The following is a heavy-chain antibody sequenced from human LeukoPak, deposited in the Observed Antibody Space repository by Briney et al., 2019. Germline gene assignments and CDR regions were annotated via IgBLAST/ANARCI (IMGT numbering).Heavy chain of an antibody. J-gene: IGHJ5*02. CDR3: ARYGMAAEGIWWFDP. V-gene: IGHV4-39*01. CDR1: GGSISSSSYY. CDR2: IYYSGST. Sequence: PSETLSLTCTVSGGSISSSSYYWGWIRQPPGKGLEWIGSIYYSGSTYYNPSLKSRVTISVDTSKNQFSLKLSSVTAADTAFYYCARYGMAAEGIWWFDPWGQGTLVTVSS. D-gene: IGHD6-13*01.